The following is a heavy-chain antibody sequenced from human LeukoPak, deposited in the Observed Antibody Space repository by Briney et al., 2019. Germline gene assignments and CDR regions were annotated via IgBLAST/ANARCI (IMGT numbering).Heavy chain of an antibody. V-gene: IGHV4-34*01. CDR1: GRSFSAYH. D-gene: IGHD2-15*01. CDR3: ARGGEYCSGGSCWPLGY. Sequence: PSETLSLTCAVYGRSFSAYHWSWIRQPPGKGLEWIGEINYSGSTNYNPSLKSRVTISVDTSKKQLSLNLSSVTAADTGVYFCARGGEYCSGGSCWPLGYWGQGTLVTVSS. CDR2: INYSGST. J-gene: IGHJ4*02.